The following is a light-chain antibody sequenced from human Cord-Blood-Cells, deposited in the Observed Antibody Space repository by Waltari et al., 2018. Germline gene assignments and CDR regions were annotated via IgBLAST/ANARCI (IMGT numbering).Light chain of an antibody. J-gene: IGLJ3*02. V-gene: IGLV1-44*01. CDR3: AAWDDSLNGWV. Sequence: QSVLPQPPSASGTPGQRVPISCSGTRPNPGMTTVPWYQQLPGTAPKLLIYSNNQWPSGVPDRFSGSKSGTSASLAISGLQSEDEADYYCAAWDDSLNGWVFGGGTKLTVL. CDR2: SNN. CDR1: RPNPGMTT.